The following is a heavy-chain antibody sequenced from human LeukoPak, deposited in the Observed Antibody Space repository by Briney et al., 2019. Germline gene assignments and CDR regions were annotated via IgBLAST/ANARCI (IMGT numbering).Heavy chain of an antibody. CDR3: ATSRAFDYGMDV. CDR1: GYTLTELS. J-gene: IGHJ6*02. V-gene: IGHV1-24*01. Sequence: GASVKVSCKVSGYTLTELSMHWVRQAPGKGLEWMGGFDPEDGETIYAQKFQGRVTMTEGTSTDTAYMELSSLRSEDTAVYYCATSRAFDYGMDVWGQGTTVTVSS. CDR2: FDPEDGET.